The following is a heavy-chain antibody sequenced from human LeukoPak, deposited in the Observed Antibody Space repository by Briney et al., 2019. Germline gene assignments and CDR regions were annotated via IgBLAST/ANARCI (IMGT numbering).Heavy chain of an antibody. Sequence: PGGSLRLSCAASGFTFSSYTMSWVRQAPGKGLEWVSGVSGSGGITYYADSVKGRFTISRDNSKNTLYLQMNTLRAEDTAVYYCTKTGGPWDWGQGTLVTVSS. D-gene: IGHD7-27*01. J-gene: IGHJ4*02. CDR3: TKTGGPWD. CDR2: VSGSGGIT. V-gene: IGHV3-23*01. CDR1: GFTFSSYT.